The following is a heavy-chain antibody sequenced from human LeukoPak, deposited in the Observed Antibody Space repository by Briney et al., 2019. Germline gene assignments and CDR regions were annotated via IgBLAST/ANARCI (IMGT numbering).Heavy chain of an antibody. CDR3: ARVLHDYGGYFDY. CDR1: GFTFSSYA. D-gene: IGHD4-23*01. Sequence: GGSLRLSCAASGFTFSSYAMSWVRQAPGKGLEWVAVISYDGSNKYYADSVKGRFTISRDNSKNTLYLQMNSLRAEDTAVYYCARVLHDYGGYFDYWGQGTLVTVSS. J-gene: IGHJ4*02. V-gene: IGHV3-30-3*01. CDR2: ISYDGSNK.